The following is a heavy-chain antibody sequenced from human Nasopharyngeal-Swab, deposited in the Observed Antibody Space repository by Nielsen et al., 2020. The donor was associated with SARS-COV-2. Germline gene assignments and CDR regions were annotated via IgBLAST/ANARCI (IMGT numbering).Heavy chain of an antibody. V-gene: IGHV4-39*07. J-gene: IGHJ4*02. D-gene: IGHD3-3*01. CDR2: IYYSGST. CDR1: GASISSISYY. CDR3: ARVGTIFGVVIADY. Sequence: SETLSLTCTLSGASISSISYYWGWIRQPPGKGLEWIGSIYYSGSTYYNPSPKSRVTISVDTSKNQFSLKLSSVTAADTAVYYCARVGTIFGVVIADYWGQGTLVTVSS.